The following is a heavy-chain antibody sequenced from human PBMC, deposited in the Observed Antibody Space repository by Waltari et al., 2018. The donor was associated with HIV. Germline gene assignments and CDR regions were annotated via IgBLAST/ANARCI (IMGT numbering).Heavy chain of an antibody. CDR2: IYYSGST. J-gene: IGHJ5*02. Sequence: QLQLQESGPGLVKPSETLSLTCTVSGGSISSSSYYWGWIRQPPGKGLEWIGSIYYSGSTYYNPSLKSRVTISVDTSKNQFSLKLSSVTAADTAVYYCASLTAQIFGLNWFDPWGQGTLVTVSS. D-gene: IGHD3-3*01. CDR1: GGSISSSSYY. V-gene: IGHV4-39*01. CDR3: ASLTAQIFGLNWFDP.